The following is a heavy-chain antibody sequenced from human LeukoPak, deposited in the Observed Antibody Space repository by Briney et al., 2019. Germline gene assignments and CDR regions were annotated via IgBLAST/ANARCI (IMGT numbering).Heavy chain of an antibody. CDR1: GFTFSSYG. V-gene: IGHV3-23*01. CDR2: IIDSGVGT. D-gene: IGHD2-2*01. CDR3: GVVPAATRGVD. J-gene: IGHJ4*02. Sequence: GGSLRLSCAASGFTFSSYGMSWVRQAPGKGLEWVSGIIDSGVGTYYADSVKGRFTISRDDSKNTLYLQMNSLRAEDTALYYCGVVPAATRGVDWGQGTLVTVSS.